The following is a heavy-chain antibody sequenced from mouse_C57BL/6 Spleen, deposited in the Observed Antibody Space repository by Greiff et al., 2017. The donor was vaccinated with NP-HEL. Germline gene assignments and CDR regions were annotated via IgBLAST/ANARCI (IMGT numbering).Heavy chain of an antibody. J-gene: IGHJ3*01. CDR2: INPNNVGT. CDR1: GYTFTDYN. Sequence: EVQLQQSGPELVKPGASVKIPCKASGYTFTDYNMDWVKQSHGKSLEWIGDINPNNVGTIYNQKFKGKATLTLDKSSSPAYMELRSLTSEDTAVYYCASGFAYWGQGTLVTVSA. V-gene: IGHV1-18*01. CDR3: ASGFAY.